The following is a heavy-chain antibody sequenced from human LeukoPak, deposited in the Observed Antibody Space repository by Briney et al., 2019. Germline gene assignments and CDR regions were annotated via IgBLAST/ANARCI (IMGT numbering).Heavy chain of an antibody. D-gene: IGHD3-10*01. CDR3: ARNLIAVTGSGPDSSYYYIDV. Sequence: VASVKVSCKASADTFQKYAISWVRQAPGQGLEWMGGFTPIFGSADYMQKFQGRVTFSTDESMTTAYMDLSSLTSEDTAVYYCARNLIAVTGSGPDSSYYYIDVWGKGTTVIVSS. J-gene: IGHJ6*03. CDR2: FTPIFGSA. V-gene: IGHV1-69*05. CDR1: ADTFQKYA.